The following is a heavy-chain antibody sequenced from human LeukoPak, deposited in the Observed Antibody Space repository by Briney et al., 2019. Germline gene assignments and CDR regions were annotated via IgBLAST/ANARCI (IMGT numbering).Heavy chain of an antibody. V-gene: IGHV3-21*01. Sequence: GGSLRLSCAASGFTFSSYSMNWVRQAPGKGLEWVSSISSSSSYIYYADSVKGRFTISRDNAKNSLYLQMNSLRTEDTAVYYCARERSMVRVDYWGQGTLVTVSS. CDR2: ISSSSSYI. J-gene: IGHJ4*02. CDR1: GFTFSSYS. D-gene: IGHD3-10*01. CDR3: ARERSMVRVDY.